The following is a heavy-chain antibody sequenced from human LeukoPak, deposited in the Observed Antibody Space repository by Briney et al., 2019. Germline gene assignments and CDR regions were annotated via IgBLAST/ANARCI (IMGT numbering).Heavy chain of an antibody. J-gene: IGHJ5*02. CDR1: GGSFSGYY. V-gene: IGHV4-34*01. CDR3: ARQDYDTSYFDP. D-gene: IGHD4-17*01. CDR2: INHSGST. Sequence: SETLSLTCAVYGGSFSGYYWSWIRQPPGKGLEWIGEINHSGSTNYNPSLKSRVTISVDTSKNQFSLRLRSVTAADTALYYCARQDYDTSYFDPWGQGTLVTVSS.